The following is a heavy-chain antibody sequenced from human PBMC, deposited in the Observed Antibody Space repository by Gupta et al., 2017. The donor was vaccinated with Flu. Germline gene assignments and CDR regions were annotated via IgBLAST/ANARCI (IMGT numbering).Heavy chain of an antibody. Sequence: QVQLVQSGAEVKKHGSSVKISCKASGGTFSSNAISQVRQDLGHGLGWMGGIIPKFETPNYAQKFQDRVTITADKSTSTAYMELSSLKSEDTAVYYWARDYDGTGTYYYYYFGMDVWGQGTTGTVSS. J-gene: IGHJ6*02. D-gene: IGHD3-22*01. CDR2: IIPKFETP. CDR1: GGTFSSNA. V-gene: IGHV1-69*06. CDR3: ARDYDGTGTYYYYYFGMDV.